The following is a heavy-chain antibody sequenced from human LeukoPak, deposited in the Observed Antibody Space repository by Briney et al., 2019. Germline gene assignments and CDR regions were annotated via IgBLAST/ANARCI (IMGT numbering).Heavy chain of an antibody. CDR1: GFTFSGFA. CDR2: ISFDGSNK. Sequence: GGSLRLSCAASGFTFSGFAMRRVCAAPGKGLECVAVISFDGSNKYYADSVKGRFTISRDYSKNTLYLQMNSLRAEDTAVYYCAKRGRDGYNYGAFDIWGQGTMVTVSS. V-gene: IGHV3-30*18. J-gene: IGHJ3*02. D-gene: IGHD5-24*01. CDR3: AKRGRDGYNYGAFDI.